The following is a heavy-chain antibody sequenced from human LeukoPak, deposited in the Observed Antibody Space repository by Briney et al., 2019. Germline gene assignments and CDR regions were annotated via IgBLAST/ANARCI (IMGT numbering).Heavy chain of an antibody. V-gene: IGHV5-51*01. CDR2: IYPGNSET. CDR3: ARALRTGQGDYVPVL. D-gene: IGHD3-10*02. Sequence: GESLKISCKASGYRFSNYWIGWVRQMPGKGLEWMTIIYPGNSETRYSPSFQGQVTISADRSIDTASLQWSSLEASDTAMYYCARALRTGQGDYVPVLWGQGTLVTVSS. CDR1: GYRFSNYW. J-gene: IGHJ4*02.